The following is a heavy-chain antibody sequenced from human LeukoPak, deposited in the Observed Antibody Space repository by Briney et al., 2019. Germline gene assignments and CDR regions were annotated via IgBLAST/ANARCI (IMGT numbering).Heavy chain of an antibody. CDR1: GFTFSSYW. V-gene: IGHV3-74*01. Sequence: GGSLRLSCAASGFTFSSYWMHWVRQAPGKGLVWVSRINSDGSSTSYADSVKGRFTISGDNAKNTLYLQMNSLRAEDTAVYYCAAGSIAARYYGYWGQGTLVTVSS. D-gene: IGHD6-6*01. CDR3: AAGSIAARYYGY. CDR2: INSDGSST. J-gene: IGHJ4*02.